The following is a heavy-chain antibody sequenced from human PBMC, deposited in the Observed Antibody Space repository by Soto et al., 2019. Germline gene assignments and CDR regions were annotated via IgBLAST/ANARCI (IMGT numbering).Heavy chain of an antibody. Sequence: EVQLVESGGALVQPGGSLRLSCAASGFTVSISYMTWVRQVPGKGLEWVSIIYSDGHTYYTDSVKGRFTISTDNSKNTLYLQMSSLRAEDTAVYYCAKRKYCPSTPCFDYWGQGTLVTVSS. V-gene: IGHV3-66*01. D-gene: IGHD2-15*01. CDR2: IYSDGHT. CDR3: AKRKYCPSTPCFDY. J-gene: IGHJ4*02. CDR1: GFTVSISY.